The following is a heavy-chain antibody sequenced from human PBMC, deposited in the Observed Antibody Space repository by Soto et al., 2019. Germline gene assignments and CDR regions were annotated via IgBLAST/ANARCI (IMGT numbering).Heavy chain of an antibody. CDR1: GYTFTSYG. Sequence: QVQLVQSGAEVKKPGASVKVSCKASGYTFTSYGISWVRQAPGQGLEWMGWISAYNGNTNYAQKLQGRVTRTTEPSTSKADVELRSRRSDDTAVYYWARSETVTKLLDYWGQGTLVTVSS. CDR2: ISAYNGNT. D-gene: IGHD4-17*01. J-gene: IGHJ4*02. V-gene: IGHV1-18*01. CDR3: ARSETVTKLLDY.